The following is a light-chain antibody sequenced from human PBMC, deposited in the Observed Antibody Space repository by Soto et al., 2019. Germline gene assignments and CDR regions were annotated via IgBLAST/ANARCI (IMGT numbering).Light chain of an antibody. J-gene: IGKJ4*01. Sequence: DIQMTQSPSSLSASVGDRVTITCQASQDISNYLNWYQQKPGKAPKLLIYDASNLETGVPSRFSGSGSGTDFTLTISSLQPEDIATYYCQQYDNLPLTFGGGTKLEIK. CDR2: DAS. CDR3: QQYDNLPLT. V-gene: IGKV1-33*01. CDR1: QDISNY.